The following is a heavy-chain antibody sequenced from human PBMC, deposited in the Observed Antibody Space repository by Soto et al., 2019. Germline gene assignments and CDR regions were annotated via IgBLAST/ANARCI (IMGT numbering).Heavy chain of an antibody. CDR3: AKLRGYCTINGCHGDYAMDV. Sequence: QLQLQESGPGLVKPSETLSLTCTVSGGSISSSSYSWGWIRQSPGKGLEWIGTIYYSESTYYNPSLNRRVTISVDTSKNQFSLKLSPVTAADTAVYYCAKLRGYCTINGCHGDYAMDVWGQGTTVTVSS. CDR1: GGSISSSSYS. CDR2: IYYSEST. J-gene: IGHJ6*02. D-gene: IGHD2-8*01. V-gene: IGHV4-39*01.